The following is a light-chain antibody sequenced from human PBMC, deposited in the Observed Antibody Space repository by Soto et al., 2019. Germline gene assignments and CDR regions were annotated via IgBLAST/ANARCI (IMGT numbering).Light chain of an antibody. CDR2: GAS. Sequence: EIVLTQSPGTLSLSPGERATLSCRASQTVRTNYLAWFQHKPGQAPRLLIHGASSRATGIPDRFSGSGSGTDFTLNINRLEPEDFAVYFCQQYSDSPLTFGGGTKVEIK. V-gene: IGKV3-20*01. J-gene: IGKJ4*01. CDR1: QTVRTNY. CDR3: QQYSDSPLT.